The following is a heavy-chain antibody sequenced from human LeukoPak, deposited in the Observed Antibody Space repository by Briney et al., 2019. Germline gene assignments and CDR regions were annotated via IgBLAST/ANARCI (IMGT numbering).Heavy chain of an antibody. CDR2: ISAYNGNT. V-gene: IGHV1-18*01. D-gene: IGHD6-25*01. CDR1: GYTFTSFG. J-gene: IGHJ4*02. CDR3: ARDSGWYFDY. Sequence: ASVMLSCKASGYTFTSFGISWVRQAPGQGLEWMGWISAYNGNTDYAQNLQGRVTMTPDTSTSTAYMELRSLRSDDTAVYYCARDSGWYFDYWGQGTLVTVSS.